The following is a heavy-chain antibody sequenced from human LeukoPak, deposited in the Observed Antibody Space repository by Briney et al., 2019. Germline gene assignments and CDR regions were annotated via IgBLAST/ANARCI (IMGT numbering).Heavy chain of an antibody. V-gene: IGHV3-48*04. J-gene: IGHJ5*01. CDR3: ARVAVSGPTGWFDS. CDR1: GFTFSSYS. D-gene: IGHD2-8*02. CDR2: ISSSSSTI. Sequence: GGSLRLSCAASGFTFSSYSMNWVRQAPGKGLEWVSYISSSSSTIYYADSVKGRFTISRDNAKNSLYLQMNSLGAEDTATYYCARVAVSGPTGWFDSWGQGTLVIVSS.